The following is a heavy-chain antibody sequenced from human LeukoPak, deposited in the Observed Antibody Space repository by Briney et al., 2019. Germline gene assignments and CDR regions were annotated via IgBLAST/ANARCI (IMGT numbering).Heavy chain of an antibody. D-gene: IGHD2-21*01. Sequence: GGSLRLSCVASGFTFSGYWMTWVRQAPGRGLEWVANITQDGSEQFYVASVGGRFTITRDNTETSLYLKMNNLRVEDTALYFCARDAWPLTYCGGYGGCALDIWGRGTMVTVSS. CDR1: GFTFSGYW. J-gene: IGHJ3*02. V-gene: IGHV3-7*01. CDR2: ITQDGSEQ. CDR3: ARDAWPLTYCGGYGGCALDI.